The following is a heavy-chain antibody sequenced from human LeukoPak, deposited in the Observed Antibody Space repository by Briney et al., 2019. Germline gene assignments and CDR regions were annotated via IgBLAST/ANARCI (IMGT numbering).Heavy chain of an antibody. CDR3: ARARSQGGNYYFFDY. CDR1: AFTFSSYA. V-gene: IGHV3-23*01. CDR2: SSGSSSST. Sequence: GGYLRRSCAASAFTFSSYAMSWVRQAPGKGLEWVSASSGSSSSTYYADSVKGRFTISRDNSKNTLYLQMNSLRAEDTAVYYCARARSQGGNYYFFDYWGPGTLVTVSS. J-gene: IGHJ4*02. D-gene: IGHD1-26*01.